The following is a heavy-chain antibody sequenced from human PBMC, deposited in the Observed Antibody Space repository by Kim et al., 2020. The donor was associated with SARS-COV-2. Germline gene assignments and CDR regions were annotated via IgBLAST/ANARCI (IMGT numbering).Heavy chain of an antibody. D-gene: IGHD6-13*01. CDR3: ARVIAAAGNIYYYYYGMDV. J-gene: IGHJ6*02. CDR2: INSDGSST. CDR1: GFTFSSYW. V-gene: IGHV3-74*01. Sequence: GGSLRLSCAASGFTFSSYWMHWVRQAPGKGLVWVSRINSDGSSTSYADSVKGRFTISRDNAKNTLYLQMNSLRAEDTAVYYCARVIAAAGNIYYYYYGMDVWGQGTTVTVSS.